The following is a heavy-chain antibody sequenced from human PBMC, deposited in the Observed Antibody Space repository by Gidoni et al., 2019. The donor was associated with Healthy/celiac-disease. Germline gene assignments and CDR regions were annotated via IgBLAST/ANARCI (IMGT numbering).Heavy chain of an antibody. CDR2: INPNSGGT. V-gene: IGHV1-2*02. CDR1: GYTFTGYY. CDR3: ARGSIFGVVIINWFDP. Sequence: QVQLVQSGAEVKKPGASVKVSCKASGYTFTGYYMHWVRQAPGQGLEWMGWINPNSGGTNYAQKFQGRVTMTRDTSISTAYMELSRLRSDDTAVYYCARGSIFGVVIINWFDPWGQGTLVTVSS. D-gene: IGHD3-3*01. J-gene: IGHJ5*02.